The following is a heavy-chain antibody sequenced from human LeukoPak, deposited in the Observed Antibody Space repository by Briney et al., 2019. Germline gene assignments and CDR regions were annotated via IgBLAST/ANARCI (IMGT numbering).Heavy chain of an antibody. CDR1: GFTFSNYW. Sequence: GGSLRLSCAVSGFTFSNYWMSWVRQAPGKGLEWVANIRQDGSEKYYVDSVKGRFTISRDNARNSLYLQMNSLRAEDTAVYYCCSGSYYGGVWGFDYWGQGSLVTVSS. CDR3: CSGSYYGGVWGFDY. J-gene: IGHJ4*02. D-gene: IGHD1-26*01. V-gene: IGHV3-7*01. CDR2: IRQDGSEK.